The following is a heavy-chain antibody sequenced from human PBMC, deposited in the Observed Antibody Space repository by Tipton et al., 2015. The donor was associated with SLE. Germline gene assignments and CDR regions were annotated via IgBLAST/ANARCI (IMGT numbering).Heavy chain of an antibody. J-gene: IGHJ4*02. CDR1: GYTFTSYV. D-gene: IGHD6-19*01. CDR2: INTNTGNP. CDR3: ASEQCLVLGHCDY. V-gene: IGHV7-4-1*02. Sequence: QSGAEVKKPGASVKVSCKASGYTFTSYVTKWVRQAPGQGLEWMGWINTNTGNPTYAQGFTGRFVFSLDTSVSTAYLQISSLKAEDTSVYYCASEQCLVLGHCDYCGQGILVTVSS.